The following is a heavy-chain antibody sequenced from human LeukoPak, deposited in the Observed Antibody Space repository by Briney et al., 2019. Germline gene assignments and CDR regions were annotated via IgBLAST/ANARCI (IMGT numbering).Heavy chain of an antibody. D-gene: IGHD6-6*01. V-gene: IGHV1-69*04. CDR3: ARSSLDGFDI. CDR1: GRTFSTYA. J-gene: IGHJ3*02. Sequence: SVKVSCKASGRTFSTYATNWLLQSPGQGLEWMGRIIPIIGTTNYSQKFQGRVTITADKSTSTAYMELSSLKSEDTAVYYCARSSLDGFDIWGQGTMVTVSS. CDR2: IIPIIGTT.